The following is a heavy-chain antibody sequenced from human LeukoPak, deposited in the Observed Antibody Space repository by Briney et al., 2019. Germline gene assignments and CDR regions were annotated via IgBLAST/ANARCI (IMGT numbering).Heavy chain of an antibody. J-gene: IGHJ4*02. D-gene: IGHD3-22*01. CDR3: ARDMVLSDYYYDSSGYSDY. CDR1: VYTFTSYY. V-gene: IGHV1-46*01. CDR2: INPSGGST. Sequence: ASVTVSFKSSVYTFTSYYMHWVRQAPGQGLEWMGIINPSGGSTSYAQKFQGRVTMTRDTSTSTVYMELSSLRSEDTAVYYCARDMVLSDYYYDSSGYSDYWGQGTLVTASS.